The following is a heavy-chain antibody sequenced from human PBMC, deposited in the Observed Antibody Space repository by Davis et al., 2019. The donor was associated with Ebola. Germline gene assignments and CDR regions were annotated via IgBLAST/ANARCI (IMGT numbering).Heavy chain of an antibody. J-gene: IGHJ4*02. D-gene: IGHD3-22*01. V-gene: IGHV1-3*01. CDR2: INAGNGNT. Sequence: ASVKVSCKASGYTFTSYAMHWVRQAPGQRLEWMGWINAGNGNTKYSQKFQGRVTITADKSTSTAYMELSSLRSEDTAVYYCARGAPLDYYDSSGLSWGFDYWGQGTLVTVSS. CDR3: ARGAPLDYYDSSGLSWGFDY. CDR1: GYTFTSYA.